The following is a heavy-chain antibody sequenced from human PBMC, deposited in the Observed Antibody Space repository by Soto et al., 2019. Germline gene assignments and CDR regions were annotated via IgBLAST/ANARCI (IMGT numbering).Heavy chain of an antibody. J-gene: IGHJ6*02. CDR3: AREIAARPSYYGMDV. CDR2: IIPIFGTA. CDR1: GGTFSSYA. V-gene: IGHV1-69*12. Sequence: QVQLVQSGAEVKKPGSSVKVSCKASGGTFSSYAISWVRQAPGQGLEWMGGIIPIFGTANYAQKFQGRVKITADESTCTAYMELSSLRSEDTAVYYWAREIAARPSYYGMDVWGQGTTVTVSS. D-gene: IGHD6-6*01.